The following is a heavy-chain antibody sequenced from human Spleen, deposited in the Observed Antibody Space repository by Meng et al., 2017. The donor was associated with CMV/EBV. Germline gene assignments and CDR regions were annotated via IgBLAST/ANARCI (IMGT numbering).Heavy chain of an antibody. CDR3: ARDGGRWDFDY. V-gene: IGHV3-48*04. CDR1: GFNFNIYS. Sequence: GESLKISCAASGFNFNIYSMNWVRQAPGKGLEWVSHISGGTTYSMYYADSVKGRFTISRDNAKNSLYLQINSLRVEDTAVYYCARDGGRWDFDYWGQGTLVTVSS. J-gene: IGHJ4*02. D-gene: IGHD3-16*01. CDR2: ISGGTTYSM.